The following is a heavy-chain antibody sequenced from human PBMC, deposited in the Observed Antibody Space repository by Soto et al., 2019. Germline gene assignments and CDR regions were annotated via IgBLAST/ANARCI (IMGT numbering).Heavy chain of an antibody. J-gene: IGHJ6*02. CDR1: GGTFSSYA. CDR2: IIPIFGTA. CDR3: AKYYYDSSGYYSDYYYGMDV. V-gene: IGHV1-69*13. D-gene: IGHD3-22*01. Sequence: VASVKVSCKASGGTFSSYAISWVRQAPGQGLEWMGGIIPIFGTANYAQKFQGRVTITADESTSTAYMELSSLRSEDTAVYYCAKYYYDSSGYYSDYYYGMDVWGQGTTVTVSS.